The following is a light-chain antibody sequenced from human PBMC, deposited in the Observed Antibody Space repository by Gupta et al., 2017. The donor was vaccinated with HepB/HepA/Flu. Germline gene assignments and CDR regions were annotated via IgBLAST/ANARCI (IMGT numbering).Light chain of an antibody. CDR2: DVS. Sequence: QSALTQPASVSGSPGRSITISCTGTSRDVGGYNYVSWYQQHPGKAPKLMIYDVSNRPSGVSNRFSGSKSGNTASLTISGLQAEDEADYYCSSYTSSSTLEVFGGGTKLTVL. J-gene: IGLJ3*02. V-gene: IGLV2-14*01. CDR1: SRDVGGYNY. CDR3: SSYTSSSTLEV.